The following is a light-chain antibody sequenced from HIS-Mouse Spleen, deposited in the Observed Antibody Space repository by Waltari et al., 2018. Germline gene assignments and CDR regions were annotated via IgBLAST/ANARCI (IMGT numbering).Light chain of an antibody. CDR1: SSDVGSYNL. V-gene: IGLV2-23*01. J-gene: IGLJ3*02. CDR3: CSYAGSSTWG. CDR2: EGS. Sequence: QSALTQPASVSGSPGQSITISCTGTSSDVGSYNLVSWYQQHPGKAPKLKIYEGSKRPSGGSTRVSGAKSGNTASLTISVLQAEDEADYYCCSYAGSSTWGFGGGTKLTVL.